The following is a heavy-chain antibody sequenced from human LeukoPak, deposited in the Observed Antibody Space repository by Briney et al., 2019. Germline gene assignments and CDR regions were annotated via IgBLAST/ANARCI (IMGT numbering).Heavy chain of an antibody. J-gene: IGHJ6*02. Sequence: GGSLRLSCAASGFTFSSYAMHWVRQAPGKGLEWVAVISYDGSNKYYADSVKGRFTISRDNSKNLLYLQMNSLRPEDTTVYYCARDPQSGYCSSTSCLGMDVWGQGTTVTVSS. CDR3: ARDPQSGYCSSTSCLGMDV. CDR1: GFTFSSYA. V-gene: IGHV3-30*04. D-gene: IGHD2-2*01. CDR2: ISYDGSNK.